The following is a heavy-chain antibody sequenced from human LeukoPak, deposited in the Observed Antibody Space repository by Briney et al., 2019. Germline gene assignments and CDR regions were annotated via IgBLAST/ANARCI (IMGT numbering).Heavy chain of an antibody. D-gene: IGHD5-24*01. J-gene: IGHJ3*02. Sequence: ASVKVSCMASGYTFASYGVSWVRQAPGQGLEWMGWIGTYNGDTNYAQNLQGRVTMTTDTSTRTAYMELRSLRSDDTAVYCCARDRGYNPDTFDIWGQGTMVTVSS. CDR3: ARDRGYNPDTFDI. V-gene: IGHV1-18*01. CDR1: GYTFASYG. CDR2: IGTYNGDT.